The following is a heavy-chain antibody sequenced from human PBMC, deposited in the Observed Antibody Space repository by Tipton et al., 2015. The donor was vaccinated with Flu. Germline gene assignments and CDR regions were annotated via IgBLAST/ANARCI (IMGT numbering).Heavy chain of an antibody. Sequence: GSLRLSCAASGFTFSSYAMSWVRQAPGKGLEWVSAISGSGGSTYYADSVKGRFTISRDNSKNTLYLQMNSLRAEDTAVYYCAKGGGGDILAGALCDFDYRGQGTLVTVSS. V-gene: IGHV3-23*01. CDR3: AKGGGGDILAGALCDFDY. D-gene: IGHD3-9*01. CDR2: ISGSGGST. J-gene: IGHJ4*02. CDR1: GFTFSSYA.